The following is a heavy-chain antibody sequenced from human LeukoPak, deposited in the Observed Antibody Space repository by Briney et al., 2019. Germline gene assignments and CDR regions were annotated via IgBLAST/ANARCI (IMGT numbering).Heavy chain of an antibody. CDR1: GCTFSSYW. D-gene: IGHD2-2*01. CDR2: IKQDGSEK. J-gene: IGHJ5*02. Sequence: GGSLRLSCAASGCTFSSYWMSWIRQAPGKGLEWVANIKQDGSEKYYVDSVKGRFTISRDNAKNSLYLQMNSLRAEDTAVYYCARESPRVIVVVPAAMGGGGWFDPWGQGTLVTVSS. V-gene: IGHV3-7*01. CDR3: ARESPRVIVVVPAAMGGGGWFDP.